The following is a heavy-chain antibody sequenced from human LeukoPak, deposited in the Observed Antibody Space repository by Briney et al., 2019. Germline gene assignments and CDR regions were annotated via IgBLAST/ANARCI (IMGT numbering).Heavy chain of an antibody. CDR1: GGSISSYY. V-gene: IGHV4-4*07. Sequence: SETLSLTCTVSGGSISSYYWSWIRQPAGKGLEWIGRIYTSGSTNYNPSLKSRVTMSVDTSKNQFSLKLSSVTAADTAVYYCARGGYSGYDSAYYYYYGMDVWGQGTTVTVSS. D-gene: IGHD5-12*01. CDR3: ARGGYSGYDSAYYYYYGMDV. CDR2: IYTSGST. J-gene: IGHJ6*02.